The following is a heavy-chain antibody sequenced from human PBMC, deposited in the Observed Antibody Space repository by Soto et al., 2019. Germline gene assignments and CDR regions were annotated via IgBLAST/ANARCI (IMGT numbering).Heavy chain of an antibody. Sequence: QPGGSLRLSCAASGFTFSTYAMSWVRQAPGKGLEWVSAISGSGTSTYYADFVKGRFTFSRDNSKSTLYLQMNSLRAEDTAIYYCAKDTGYSYGFIDSWGQGTLVTVSS. CDR3: AKDTGYSYGFIDS. V-gene: IGHV3-23*01. CDR1: GFTFSTYA. CDR2: ISGSGTST. D-gene: IGHD5-18*01. J-gene: IGHJ4*02.